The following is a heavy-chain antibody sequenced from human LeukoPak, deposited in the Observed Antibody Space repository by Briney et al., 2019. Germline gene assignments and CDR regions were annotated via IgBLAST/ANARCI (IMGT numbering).Heavy chain of an antibody. CDR1: RFTFSSYE. Sequence: PGGSLRLSCAASRFTFSSYEMNWVRQAPGKGLEWVSSISSSSSYIYYADSVKGRFTISRDNAKNSLYLQMNSLRAEDTAVYYCAREGPPIVAVGLDYWGQGTLVTVSS. CDR3: AREGPPIVAVGLDY. J-gene: IGHJ4*02. D-gene: IGHD5-12*01. CDR2: ISSSSSYI. V-gene: IGHV3-21*01.